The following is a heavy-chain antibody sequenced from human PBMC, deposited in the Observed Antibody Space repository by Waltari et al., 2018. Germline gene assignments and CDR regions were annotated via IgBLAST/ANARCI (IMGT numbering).Heavy chain of an antibody. V-gene: IGHV3-48*01. J-gene: IGHJ4*02. Sequence: EVQLVEYGGGLAQPGGSLGLTCAAPGLQFSSYNMNWVRQAPGKGLEWLSYISISSTTIYYADSVKGRFAISRDNAKNSLYLQMHSLRAEDTAVYYCARVSQGTASESDYWGQGTLVTVSS. CDR2: ISISSTTI. CDR3: ARVSQGTASESDY. D-gene: IGHD2-21*02. CDR1: GLQFSSYN.